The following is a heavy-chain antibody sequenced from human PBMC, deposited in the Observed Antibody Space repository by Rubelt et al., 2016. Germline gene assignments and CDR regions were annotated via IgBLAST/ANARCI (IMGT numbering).Heavy chain of an antibody. Sequence: QVQLVQSGAEVKKPGASVKVSCKASGYTFTSYAMHWVRQAPGQRLEWMGWINAGNGNQKYSQKFQGRVTITRDTSESTAYMELSSLRAEDTAVYYCARSKDTAMVTDADWYFDLWGRGTLVTVSS. V-gene: IGHV1-3*01. CDR2: INAGNGNQ. D-gene: IGHD5-18*01. CDR3: ARSKDTAMVTDADWYFDL. J-gene: IGHJ2*01. CDR1: GYTFTSYA.